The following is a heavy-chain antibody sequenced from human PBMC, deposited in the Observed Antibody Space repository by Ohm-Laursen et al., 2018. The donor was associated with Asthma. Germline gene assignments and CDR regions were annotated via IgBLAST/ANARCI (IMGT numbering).Heavy chain of an antibody. J-gene: IGHJ4*02. CDR2: IHHSGTA. CDR3: ASLSGSYPLRTFDY. D-gene: IGHD1-26*01. V-gene: IGHV4-4*03. Sequence: PGTLSLTCTVSGGSISSNIWWSWVRQSPGKGLEWIGEIHHSGTANSNPSLKSRVTISVDKSNNQFSLKVTSVTAADTAVYYCASLSGSYPLRTFDYWGQGTLVTVSS. CDR1: GGSISSNIW.